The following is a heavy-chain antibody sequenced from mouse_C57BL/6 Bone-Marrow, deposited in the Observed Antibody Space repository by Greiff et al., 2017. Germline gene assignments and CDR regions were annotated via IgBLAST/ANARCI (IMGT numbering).Heavy chain of an antibody. CDR3: AREDYGNFDV. CDR1: GYTFTSYW. D-gene: IGHD1-1*01. CDR2: IDPSDSYT. J-gene: IGHJ1*03. V-gene: IGHV1-69*01. Sequence: QVQLKQPGAELVMPGASVKLSCKASGYTFTSYWMHWVKQRPGQGLEWIGEIDPSDSYTNYNQKFKGKSTLTVDKSSSTAYMQLSSLTSGDSAVYYCAREDYGNFDVWGTGTTVTVSS.